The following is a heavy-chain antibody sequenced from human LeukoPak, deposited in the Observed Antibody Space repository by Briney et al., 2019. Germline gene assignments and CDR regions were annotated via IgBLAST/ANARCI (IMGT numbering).Heavy chain of an antibody. CDR1: GGSISSGGYS. CDR3: ARHGDSSGYYHPGY. Sequence: SQTLSLTCAVSGGSISSGGYSWSWIRQPPGKGLEWIGYIYHSGSTYYNPSLKSRVTISVDRSKNQFSLKLSSVTAADTAVYYCARHGDSSGYYHPGYWGQGTLVTVSS. V-gene: IGHV4-30-2*01. D-gene: IGHD3-22*01. J-gene: IGHJ4*02. CDR2: IYHSGST.